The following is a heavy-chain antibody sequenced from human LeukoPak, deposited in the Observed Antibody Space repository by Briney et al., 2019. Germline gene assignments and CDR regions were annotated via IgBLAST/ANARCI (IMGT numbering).Heavy chain of an antibody. V-gene: IGHV3-21*06. Sequence: KTGGSLRLSCAASGFTFSSFTMNWVRQAPGKGLEWVSSISSSSTYIYYADSVKGRFSISRDNAKNSLYLQMNSLRAEDTAVYYCATDITTYYYGSGNYWGQGTLVTVSP. CDR2: ISSSSTYI. D-gene: IGHD3-10*01. CDR1: GFTFSSFT. CDR3: ATDITTYYYGSGNY. J-gene: IGHJ4*02.